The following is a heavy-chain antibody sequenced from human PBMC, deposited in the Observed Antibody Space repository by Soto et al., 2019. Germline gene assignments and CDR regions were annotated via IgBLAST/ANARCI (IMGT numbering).Heavy chain of an antibody. Sequence: GGSLRLSCAASGFTFSSYWMSWVRQAPGKGLEWVANIKQDGSEKYYVDSVKGRFTISRDNAKNSLYLQMNSLRAEDTAVYYCAREDSSGDYDAPLDYRGQGTLVTVSS. CDR2: IKQDGSEK. J-gene: IGHJ4*02. CDR3: AREDSSGDYDAPLDY. D-gene: IGHD4-17*01. V-gene: IGHV3-7*01. CDR1: GFTFSSYW.